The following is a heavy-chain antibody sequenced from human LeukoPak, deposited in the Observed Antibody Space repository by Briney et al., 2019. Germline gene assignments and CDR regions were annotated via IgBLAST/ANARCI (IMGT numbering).Heavy chain of an antibody. V-gene: IGHV3-23*01. D-gene: IGHD3-9*01. CDR1: GFTFSSYA. J-gene: IGHJ4*02. CDR3: AKAMEYYDILTGYCTPGFFGY. Sequence: GGSLRLSCAASGFTFSSYAMSWVRQAPGKGLEGVSAISGSGGSTYYADSVKGRFTISRDNSKNTLYLQMNSLRAEDTAVYYCAKAMEYYDILTGYCTPGFFGYWGQGTLVTVSS. CDR2: ISGSGGST.